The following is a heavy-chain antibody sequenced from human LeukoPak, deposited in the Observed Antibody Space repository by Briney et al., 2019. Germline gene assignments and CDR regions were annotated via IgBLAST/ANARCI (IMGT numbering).Heavy chain of an antibody. CDR2: IIPIFGTA. J-gene: IGHJ3*02. Sequence: ASVKVSCKASGGTFSSYAISWVRQAPGQGFEWMGGIIPIFGTANHAQKFQGRVTITADESTSTAYMELSSLRSEDTAVYYCAREGVPAAKTPADAFDIWGQGTMVTVSS. V-gene: IGHV1-69*13. CDR1: GGTFSSYA. CDR3: AREGVPAAKTPADAFDI. D-gene: IGHD2-2*01.